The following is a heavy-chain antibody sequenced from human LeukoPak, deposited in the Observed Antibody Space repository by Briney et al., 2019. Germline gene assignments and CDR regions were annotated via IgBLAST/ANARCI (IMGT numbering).Heavy chain of an antibody. Sequence: GRSLRLSCAASGFTFSSYGMHWVRQAPGKGLEWVAVIWYDGSNKYYADSVKGRFTISRDNSKNTLYLQMNSLRAEDTAVYYCARDTDSNNFDWFFDYWGQGTLVTVSS. CDR3: ARDTDSNNFDWFFDY. V-gene: IGHV3-33*01. J-gene: IGHJ4*02. CDR1: GFTFSSYG. CDR2: IWYDGSNK. D-gene: IGHD3-9*01.